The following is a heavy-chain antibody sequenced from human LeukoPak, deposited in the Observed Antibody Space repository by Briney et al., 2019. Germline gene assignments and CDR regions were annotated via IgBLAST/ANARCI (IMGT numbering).Heavy chain of an antibody. D-gene: IGHD3-16*01. J-gene: IGHJ2*01. CDR2: INPNSGGT. CDR1: GYTFSDHY. Sequence: ASVKVSFKASGYTFSDHYMHWMRQAPGQGPEWMGWINPNSGGTNFAQKFQGRVTMTRDTSISTTYLDLSSLRSDDTAVYYCARVAKLGARFGWYFDLWGRGTLVTVSS. CDR3: ARVAKLGARFGWYFDL. V-gene: IGHV1-2*02.